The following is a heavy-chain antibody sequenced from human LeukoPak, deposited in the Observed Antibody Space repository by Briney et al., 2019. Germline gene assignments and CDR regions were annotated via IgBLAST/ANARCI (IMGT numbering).Heavy chain of an antibody. J-gene: IGHJ4*02. CDR2: ISDIGSI. CDR3: AGHHPRNTVDF. D-gene: IGHD2/OR15-2a*01. Sequence: SETLSLTCTVSGGSISTYYWSWIRQPPGKGLEWIAYISDIGSINYNPSLKSRVTISLDTSKNQFSLKLSSVTAADTAVYYYAGHHPRNTVDFWGQGTLVTVSS. V-gene: IGHV4-59*08. CDR1: GGSISTYY.